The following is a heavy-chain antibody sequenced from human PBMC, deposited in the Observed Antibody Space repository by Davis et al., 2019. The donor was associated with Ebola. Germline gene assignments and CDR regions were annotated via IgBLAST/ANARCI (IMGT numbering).Heavy chain of an antibody. D-gene: IGHD5-18*01. CDR3: ARGGYD. J-gene: IGHJ4*02. Sequence: GESLKISCAASGFTFSSYWMSWVRQAPGKGLEWVANIKQDGSEKYYVDSVKGRFTISRDNAKNSLYLQMNSLRDEDTAVYHCARGGYDWGQGTLVTVSS. CDR1: GFTFSSYW. V-gene: IGHV3-7*01. CDR2: IKQDGSEK.